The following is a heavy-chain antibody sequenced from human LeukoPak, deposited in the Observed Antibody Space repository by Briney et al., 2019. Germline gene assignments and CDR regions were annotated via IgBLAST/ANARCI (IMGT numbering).Heavy chain of an antibody. CDR2: IKYDGSEK. V-gene: IGHV3-7*01. CDR3: AKDRGYCSSTSCYPTELDY. J-gene: IGHJ4*02. Sequence: PGGSLRLSCAASGFSFSTHWMSWVRLAPGKGPEWVANIKYDGSEKYYVDSVKGRFTISRDNAKTSLYLHMNSLRAEDTAVYYCAKDRGYCSSTSCYPTELDYWGQGTLVTVSS. D-gene: IGHD2-2*01. CDR1: GFSFSTHW.